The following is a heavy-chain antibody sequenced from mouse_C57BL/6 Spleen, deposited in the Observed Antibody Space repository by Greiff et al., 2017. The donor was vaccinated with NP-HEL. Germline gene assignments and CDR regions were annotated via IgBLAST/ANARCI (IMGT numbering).Heavy chain of an antibody. CDR2: IYPRSGNT. D-gene: IGHD3-2*02. CDR1: GYTFTSYG. V-gene: IGHV1-81*01. J-gene: IGHJ3*01. CDR3: AREAQATPAWFAY. Sequence: VQRVESGAELARPGASVKLSCKASGYTFTSYGISWVKQRTGQGLEWIGEIYPRSGNTYYNEKFKGKATLTADKSSSTAYMELRSLTSEDSAVYFCAREAQATPAWFAYWGQGTLVTVSA.